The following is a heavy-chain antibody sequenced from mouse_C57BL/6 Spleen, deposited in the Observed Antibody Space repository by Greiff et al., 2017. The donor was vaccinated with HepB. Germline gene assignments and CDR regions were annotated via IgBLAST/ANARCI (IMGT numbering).Heavy chain of an antibody. D-gene: IGHD4-1*01. CDR3: ASYGKTSGTNYYAMDY. J-gene: IGHJ4*01. CDR2: INPSSGYT. CDR1: GYTFTSYW. V-gene: IGHV1-7*01. Sequence: VQRVESGAELAKPGASVKLSCKASGYTFTSYWMHWVNQRPGQGLEWIGYINPSSGYTKYNQKFKDKATLTADKSSSTAYMQLSSLTYEDSAVYYCASYGKTSGTNYYAMDYWGQGTSVTVSS.